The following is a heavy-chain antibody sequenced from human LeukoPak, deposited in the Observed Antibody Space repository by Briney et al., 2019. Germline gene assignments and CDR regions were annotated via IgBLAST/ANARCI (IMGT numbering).Heavy chain of an antibody. CDR2: IGTSGSTI. D-gene: IGHD3-3*01. CDR1: GFSFSDYD. V-gene: IGHV3-48*01. Sequence: PGGSLRLSCAASGFSFSDYDMNWVRQAPGEGLEWVSYIGTSGSTIFYADSVKGRFTISRDNSKNTLYLQMNSLRAEDTAVYYCAVGLRFLEDTLADTFDAPPLQAYWGQGTLVTVSS. CDR3: AVGLRFLEDTLADTFDAPPLQAY. J-gene: IGHJ4*02.